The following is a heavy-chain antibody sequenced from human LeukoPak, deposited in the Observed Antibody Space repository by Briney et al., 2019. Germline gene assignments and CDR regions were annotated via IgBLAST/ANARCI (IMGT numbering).Heavy chain of an antibody. J-gene: IGHJ4*02. V-gene: IGHV3-15*01. D-gene: IGHD3-10*01. Sequence: PGGSLRLSCAASGFTFSNAWMSWVRQAPGKGLEWVGRIKSKTDGGTTDYAAPVKGRFTISRDDSKNTLYLQMNSLKTEDTAVYYCTTAQYGSGSYYTDYWGQGTLVTVSS. CDR1: GFTFSNAW. CDR2: IKSKTDGGTT. CDR3: TTAQYGSGSYYTDY.